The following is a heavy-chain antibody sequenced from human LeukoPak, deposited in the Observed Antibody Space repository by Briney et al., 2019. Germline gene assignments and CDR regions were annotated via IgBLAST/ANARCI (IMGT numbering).Heavy chain of an antibody. V-gene: IGHV4-31*03. D-gene: IGHD5-18*01. J-gene: IGHJ6*02. CDR1: GGSISSGGYY. CDR3: ARSSQLWPYYYYGMDV. Sequence: PSETLSLTCTVSGGSISSGGYYWSWIRQHPGKGLEWIGYIYYSGSTNYNPSLKSRVTISVDTSKNQFSLKLSSVTAADTAVYYCARSSQLWPYYYYGMDVWGQGTTVTVSS. CDR2: IYYSGST.